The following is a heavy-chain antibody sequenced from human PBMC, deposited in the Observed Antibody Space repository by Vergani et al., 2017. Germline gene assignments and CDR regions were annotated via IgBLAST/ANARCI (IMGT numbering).Heavy chain of an antibody. CDR3: AKERPQDYDFWSGYYPLDY. D-gene: IGHD3-3*01. CDR1: GFTFDDYA. CDR2: ISWNSGSI. J-gene: IGHJ4*02. V-gene: IGHV3-9*01. Sequence: EVQLVESGGGLVQPGRSLRLSCAASGFTFDDYAMHWVRQAPGKGLEWVSGISWNSGSIGYADSVKGRFTISRDNAKNSLYLQMNSLRAEDTAVYYCAKERPQDYDFWSGYYPLDYWGQGTLVTVSS.